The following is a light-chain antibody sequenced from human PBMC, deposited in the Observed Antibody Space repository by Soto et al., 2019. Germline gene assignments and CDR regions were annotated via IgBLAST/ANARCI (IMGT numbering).Light chain of an antibody. CDR3: QQYGSSIT. CDR2: GTS. V-gene: IGKV3-20*01. CDR1: QSANIN. Sequence: EIVLTHSPGTLSLSPWEIATLSCRASQSANINLAWYQQKPGQAPRLLIYGTSSRATGIPDRFSGSGSGTDFTLTISRLEPEDFAVFYCQQYGSSITFGQGTRLEIK. J-gene: IGKJ5*01.